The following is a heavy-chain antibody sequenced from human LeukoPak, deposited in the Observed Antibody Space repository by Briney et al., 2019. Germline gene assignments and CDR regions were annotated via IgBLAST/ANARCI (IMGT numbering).Heavy chain of an antibody. V-gene: IGHV1-46*01. CDR3: AKDIFSRPPTYYDFWSGYYTGGYYFDY. CDR2: INPSGGST. J-gene: IGHJ4*02. D-gene: IGHD3-3*01. CDR1: GYTFTSYY. Sequence: ASVKVSCKASGYTFTSYYMHWVRQAPGQGLEWMGIINPSGGSTSYAQKFQGRVTMTRDTSTSTVYMELSSLRAEDTALYYCAKDIFSRPPTYYDFWSGYYTGGYYFDYWGQGTLVTVSS.